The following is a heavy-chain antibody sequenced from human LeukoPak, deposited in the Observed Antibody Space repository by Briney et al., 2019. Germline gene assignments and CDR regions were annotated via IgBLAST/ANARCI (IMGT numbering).Heavy chain of an antibody. D-gene: IGHD3-16*02. CDR1: GGSISSGSYY. V-gene: IGHV4-61*02. J-gene: IGHJ5*02. CDR2: IYTSGST. CDR3: ARDRAYDYVWGSYRYIWFDP. Sequence: SETLSLTCTVSGGSISSGSYYWSWMRQPAGKGLEWIGRIYTSGSTNYNPSLKSRVTISVDTSKNQFSLKLSSVTAADTAVYYCARDRAYDYVWGSYRYIWFDPWGQGTLVTVSS.